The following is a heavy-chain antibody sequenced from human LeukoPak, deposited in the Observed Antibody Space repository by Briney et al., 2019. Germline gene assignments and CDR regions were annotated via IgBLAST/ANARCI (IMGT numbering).Heavy chain of an antibody. CDR3: AKDGTNYGLGTSFDN. D-gene: IGHD3-10*01. Sequence: GGSLRLSCVASGFTFGSFAMTWVRQAPGKGLEWVAAISGSGDKTYYADSVKGRFTISRDNSKTTLFLQSNSLGAGDSAVFYCAKDGTNYGLGTSFDNWGQGTLVTVSS. CDR1: GFTFGSFA. J-gene: IGHJ4*02. CDR2: ISGSGDKT. V-gene: IGHV3-23*01.